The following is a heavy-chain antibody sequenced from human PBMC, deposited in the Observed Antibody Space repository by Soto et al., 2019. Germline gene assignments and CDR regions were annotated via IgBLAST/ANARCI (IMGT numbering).Heavy chain of an antibody. CDR1: GGSFSGYY. Sequence: QVQLQRWGAGLLKPSETLSLTCAVYGGSFSGYYWSWIRQPPGKGLEWIGEINHSGSTNYNPSLKSRVTISVDTSKNQFSLKLSSVTAADTAVYYCARRRHPLGHGSGSYGYWGQGTLVTVSS. CDR2: INHSGST. D-gene: IGHD3-10*01. J-gene: IGHJ4*02. V-gene: IGHV4-34*01. CDR3: ARRRHPLGHGSGSYGY.